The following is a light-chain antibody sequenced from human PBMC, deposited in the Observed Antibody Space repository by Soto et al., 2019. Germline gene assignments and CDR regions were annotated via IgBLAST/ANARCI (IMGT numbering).Light chain of an antibody. V-gene: IGKV1-5*03. CDR2: ETS. Sequence: DIQLTQSPSTLSASVGDRVTITCRASQTISSWLAWYQQKPGKAPKLLIYETSNLESGVTSRFSGSGSGTEFPLTISSLHPDDFATYYCQYYNDYCWTFGQGTKAEIK. J-gene: IGKJ1*01. CDR3: QYYNDYCWT. CDR1: QTISSW.